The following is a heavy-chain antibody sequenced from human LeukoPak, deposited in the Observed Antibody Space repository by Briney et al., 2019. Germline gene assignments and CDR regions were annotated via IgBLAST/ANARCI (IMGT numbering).Heavy chain of an antibody. V-gene: IGHV1-8*01. J-gene: IGHJ5*02. CDR3: VRVYSYYDFWSGSNWFDP. Sequence: ASVKVSCKASGYTFTSYDINWVRQATGQGLEWMGWMNPNSGNTGYAQKFQGRVTMTRNTSISTAYMELSSLRSEDTAVYYCVRVYSYYDFWSGSNWFDPWGQGTLVTVSS. D-gene: IGHD3-3*01. CDR1: GYTFTSYD. CDR2: MNPNSGNT.